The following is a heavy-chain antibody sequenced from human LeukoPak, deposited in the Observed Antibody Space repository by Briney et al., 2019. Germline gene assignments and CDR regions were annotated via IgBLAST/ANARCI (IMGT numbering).Heavy chain of an antibody. V-gene: IGHV4-4*07. J-gene: IGHJ3*02. CDR1: GGSISNYY. CDR2: IYTSGST. CDR3: ARGAYYYDSSGIPEGDDAFDI. D-gene: IGHD3-22*01. Sequence: SETLSLTCTVSGGSISNYYWNWIRQPAGKGLEWIGRIYTSGSTNYNPSLKSRVTMSVDTSKSQFSLKLSSVTAADTAVYYCARGAYYYDSSGIPEGDDAFDIWGQGTMVTVSS.